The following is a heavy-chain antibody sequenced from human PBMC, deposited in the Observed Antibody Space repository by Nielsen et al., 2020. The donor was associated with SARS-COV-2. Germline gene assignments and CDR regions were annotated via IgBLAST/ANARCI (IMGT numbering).Heavy chain of an antibody. J-gene: IGHJ6*02. V-gene: IGHV3-21*01. Sequence: VRQAPGKGLEWVSSISSSSSYIYYADSVKGRFTISRDNAKNSLYLQMNSLRAEDTAVYYCARDRYDFWSGYYLHYYYGMDVWGQGTTVTVS. D-gene: IGHD3-3*01. CDR3: ARDRYDFWSGYYLHYYYGMDV. CDR2: ISSSSSYI.